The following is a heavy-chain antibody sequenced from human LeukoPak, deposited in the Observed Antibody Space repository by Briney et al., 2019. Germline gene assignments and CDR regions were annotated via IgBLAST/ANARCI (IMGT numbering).Heavy chain of an antibody. Sequence: PGGSLRLSCAASGFTVSSNYMTWVRQTPGKGLEWVSLLYSGGNTYYAGSVKDRFIISRDNSKNTLYLQMNTLRDEDTAVYYCARGAYSSGWLFDYWGQGTRVTVSS. D-gene: IGHD6-19*01. CDR2: LYSGGNT. V-gene: IGHV3-66*01. CDR3: ARGAYSSGWLFDY. J-gene: IGHJ4*02. CDR1: GFTVSSNY.